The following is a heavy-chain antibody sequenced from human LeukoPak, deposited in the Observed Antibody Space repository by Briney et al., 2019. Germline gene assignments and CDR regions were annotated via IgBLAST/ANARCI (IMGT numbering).Heavy chain of an antibody. V-gene: IGHV3-21*01. CDR3: ATWDDYGDYVAFEY. CDR2: ISSSATYI. D-gene: IGHD4-17*01. CDR1: GFTFSSYT. J-gene: IGHJ4*02. Sequence: PGGSLRLSCAGSGFTFSSYTMNWVRQAPGKELEWVSSISSSATYIYYADSVRGRFTISRDDAKNSLFLHMSSLRAEDTAVYYCATWDDYGDYVAFEYWGQGTLVTVSS.